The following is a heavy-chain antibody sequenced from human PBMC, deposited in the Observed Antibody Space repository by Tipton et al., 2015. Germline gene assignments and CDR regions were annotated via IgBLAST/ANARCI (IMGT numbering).Heavy chain of an antibody. V-gene: IGHV3-23*01. CDR3: AKDSFYYYGMDV. Sequence: SLRLSCAASRFTFSSYAMSWVRQAPGKGLEWVSIISGSGGNTYYADSVKGRFTISRDNSKNTLYLQMNSLRAEDTAVYYCAKDSFYYYGMDVWGHGTTVIVSS. J-gene: IGHJ6*02. CDR2: ISGSGGNT. CDR1: RFTFSSYA.